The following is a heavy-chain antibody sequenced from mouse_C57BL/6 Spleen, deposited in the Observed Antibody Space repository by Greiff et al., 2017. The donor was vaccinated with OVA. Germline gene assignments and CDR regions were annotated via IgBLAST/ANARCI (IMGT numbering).Heavy chain of an antibody. Sequence: QVQLQQPGAELVKPGASVKLSCKASGYTFTSYWMHWVKQRPGQGLEWIGMIHPNSGSTNYNEKFKSKATLTVDKSSSTAYMQLSSLTSEDSAVYYCARCDPLYAMDYCGQGTSVTVSS. CDR1: GYTFTSYW. CDR3: ARCDPLYAMDY. V-gene: IGHV1-64*01. CDR2: IHPNSGST. J-gene: IGHJ4*01.